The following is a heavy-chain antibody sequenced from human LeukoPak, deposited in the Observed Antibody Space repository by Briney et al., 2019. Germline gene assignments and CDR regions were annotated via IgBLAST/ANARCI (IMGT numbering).Heavy chain of an antibody. CDR1: GFTFRNYW. CDR2: ISSDGIGT. V-gene: IGHV3-74*01. CDR3: AKDSYTVTTDY. D-gene: IGHD4-17*01. J-gene: IGHJ4*02. Sequence: GGSLRLSCAASGFTFRNYWMHWVRQAPGKGLVWVSRISSDGIGTTYADSVKGRFTISRNNAKNTLYLLMNSLRTDDTALYYCAKDSYTVTTDYWGQGTQVTVSS.